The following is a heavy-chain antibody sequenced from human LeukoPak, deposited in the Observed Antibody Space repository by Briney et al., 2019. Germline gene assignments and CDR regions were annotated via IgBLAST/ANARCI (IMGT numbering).Heavy chain of an antibody. Sequence: PSETLSLTCTVSGGSISSGGYYWSWIRQPPGKGLEWIGYIYHSGSTYYNPSLKSRVTISVDRSKNQFSLKLSSVTAADTAVYYCARALASGWYGDWGQGTLATVSS. D-gene: IGHD6-19*01. V-gene: IGHV4-30-2*01. CDR2: IYHSGST. J-gene: IGHJ4*02. CDR3: ARALASGWYGD. CDR1: GGSISSGGYY.